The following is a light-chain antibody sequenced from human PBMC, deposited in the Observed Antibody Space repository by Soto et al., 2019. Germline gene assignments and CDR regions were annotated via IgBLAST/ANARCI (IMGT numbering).Light chain of an antibody. J-gene: IGKJ4*01. CDR3: QQYATSPLP. Sequence: ESLLTQSPGTLSLSPGERATLSCRASQRVGSNYLAWYQQKPGQAPRLLIYVTSSRATGIPDRFSGSGSGTAFTLTISKMELEDSAEYYYQQYATSPLPFGGGTKVDI. CDR2: VTS. V-gene: IGKV3-20*01. CDR1: QRVGSNY.